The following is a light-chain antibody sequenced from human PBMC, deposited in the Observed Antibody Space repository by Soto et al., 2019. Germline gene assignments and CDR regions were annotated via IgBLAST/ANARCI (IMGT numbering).Light chain of an antibody. CDR1: QSISSNH. CDR3: QQYGSWT. V-gene: IGKV3-20*01. J-gene: IGKJ1*01. CDR2: GAS. Sequence: EIVLTQSPGTLSVSPGERATLSCRASQSISSNHLAWYQQKPGQAPSLLIYGASSRATGIPDRFSGSGSGTDFTLTISRLEPEDSAIYYCQQYGSWTFGQGTKVEIK.